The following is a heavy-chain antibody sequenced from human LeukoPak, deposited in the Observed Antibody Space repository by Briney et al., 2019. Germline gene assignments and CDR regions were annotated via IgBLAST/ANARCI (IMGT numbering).Heavy chain of an antibody. V-gene: IGHV3-30*01. CDR3: ARRHYGTGIAAAWGHYYYCYMDV. Sequence: GGSLRLSCAASGFTFSSYAMHWVRQAPGKGLEWVAVISYDGSNKYYADSVKGRFTISRDNSKNTLYLQMNSLRAEDTAVYYCARRHYGTGIAAAWGHYYYCYMDVWGKGTTVTVSS. J-gene: IGHJ6*03. CDR2: ISYDGSNK. D-gene: IGHD6-13*01. CDR1: GFTFSSYA.